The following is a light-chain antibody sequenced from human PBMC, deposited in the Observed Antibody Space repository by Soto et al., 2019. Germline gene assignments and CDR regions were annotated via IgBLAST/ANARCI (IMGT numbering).Light chain of an antibody. Sequence: EIVLTQSPGTLSLSPVERATLSCRASQSVSSSYLAWYQQKPGQAPRLLIYGASSRATGIPDRFSGSGSETDFTLTISSLEPEDFAVYYCQQRDNWPPLSFGGGTKVDI. J-gene: IGKJ4*01. V-gene: IGKV3D-20*02. CDR2: GAS. CDR1: QSVSSSY. CDR3: QQRDNWPPLS.